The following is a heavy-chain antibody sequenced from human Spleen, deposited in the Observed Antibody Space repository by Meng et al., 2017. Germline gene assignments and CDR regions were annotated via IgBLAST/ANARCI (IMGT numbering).Heavy chain of an antibody. CDR2: FDPEDVET. D-gene: IGHD6-13*01. J-gene: IGHJ5*02. Sequence: ASVKVSCKVSGYTLTELAIHWVRQSPGKGLEWMGGFDPEDVETMYSQKFRGRVTMTEDTSTDTAYIDLSSLRSEDTAVYYCAAGRGSRYTSSWYSFDPWGQGTLVTVSS. V-gene: IGHV1-24*01. CDR1: GYTLTELA. CDR3: AAGRGSRYTSSWYSFDP.